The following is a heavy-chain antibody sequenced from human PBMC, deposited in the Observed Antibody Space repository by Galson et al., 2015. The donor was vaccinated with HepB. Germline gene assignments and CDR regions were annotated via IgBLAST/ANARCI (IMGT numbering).Heavy chain of an antibody. V-gene: IGHV3-33*01. Sequence: SLRLSCAASGFTFSSYGMHWVRQAPGKGLEWVAVIWYDGSNKYYADSVKGRFTISRDNSKNTLYLQMNSLRAEDTAVYYCARDESVEMATIEEWAFDLWGRGTLVTVSS. CDR3: ARDESVEMATIEEWAFDL. D-gene: IGHD5-24*01. CDR1: GFTFSSYG. CDR2: IWYDGSNK. J-gene: IGHJ2*01.